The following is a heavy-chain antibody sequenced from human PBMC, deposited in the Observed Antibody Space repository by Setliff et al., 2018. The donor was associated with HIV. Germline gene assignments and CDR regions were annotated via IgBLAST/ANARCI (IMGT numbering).Heavy chain of an antibody. V-gene: IGHV1-46*01. CDR1: GYSFTNYY. CDR3: ARGDYGSGSYYPYYFYYGMDV. Sequence: ASVKVSCKASGYSFTNYYIHWVRQAPGQGLEWMGVINPSSGDTPYAQNFQGRVTVTRDTSTSTAYMELSSLRSEDTAVYYCARGDYGSGSYYPYYFYYGMDVWGQGTTVTVSS. D-gene: IGHD3-10*01. CDR2: INPSSGDT. J-gene: IGHJ6*02.